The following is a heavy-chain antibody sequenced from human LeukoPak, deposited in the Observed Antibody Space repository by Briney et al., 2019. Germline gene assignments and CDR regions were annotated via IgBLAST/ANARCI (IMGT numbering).Heavy chain of an antibody. D-gene: IGHD4-17*01. CDR2: INPNSGGT. Sequence: ASVKVPCKASGYTFAGYYMHWVRQAPGQGLEWMGWINPNSGGTNYAQKFQGRVTMTRDTSISTAYMELSRLRSDDTAVYYCARGRTVTTPRTSYFDYWGQGTLVTVSS. V-gene: IGHV1-2*02. CDR3: ARGRTVTTPRTSYFDY. CDR1: GYTFAGYY. J-gene: IGHJ4*02.